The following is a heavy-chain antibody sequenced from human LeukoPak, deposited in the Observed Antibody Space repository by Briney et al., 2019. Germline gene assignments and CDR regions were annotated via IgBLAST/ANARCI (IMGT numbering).Heavy chain of an antibody. Sequence: GGSLRLSCAVSGFTFSSYAISWVRQAPGKGLEWVSSISDSGGSTYYADSVKGRFTISRDNSKNTLYLQMNSLRAEDTAVYYCAKTRSGYSYASFDYWGQGTLVTVS. J-gene: IGHJ4*02. CDR2: ISDSGGST. CDR3: AKTRSGYSYASFDY. V-gene: IGHV3-23*01. CDR1: GFTFSSYA. D-gene: IGHD5-18*01.